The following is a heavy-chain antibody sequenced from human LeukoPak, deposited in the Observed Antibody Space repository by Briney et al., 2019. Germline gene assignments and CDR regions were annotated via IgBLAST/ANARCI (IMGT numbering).Heavy chain of an antibody. CDR3: ARTLYVYSSGWIDY. D-gene: IGHD6-19*01. CDR2: VIPFFGTA. J-gene: IGHJ4*02. V-gene: IGHV1-69*06. CDR1: GGTFISYT. Sequence: SVKVSSKASGGTFISYTISWVRQAPGQGLEWMGGVIPFFGTANYAQKFQGRVTITADKSTSTAYMELSSLRSEDTAVYYCARTLYVYSSGWIDYWGQGTLVTVSS.